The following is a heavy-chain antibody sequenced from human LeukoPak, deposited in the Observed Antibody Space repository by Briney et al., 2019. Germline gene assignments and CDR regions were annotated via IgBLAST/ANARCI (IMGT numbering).Heavy chain of an antibody. CDR2: ISDSGGKI. D-gene: IGHD4/OR15-4a*01. V-gene: IGHV3-21*06. CDR3: TRLHGAYPIDF. Sequence: PGGSLRLSCAASGFIFRNYGMTWVRQAPGEGLEWVSTISDSGGKIYYADSVRGRFTISRDNAKNSVYLQMNSLRVEDTAVYYCTRLHGAYPIDFWGQGTLVTVSS. CDR1: GFIFRNYG. J-gene: IGHJ4*02.